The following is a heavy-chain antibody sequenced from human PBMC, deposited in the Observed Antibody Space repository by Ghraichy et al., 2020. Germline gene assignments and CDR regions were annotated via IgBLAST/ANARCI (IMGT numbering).Heavy chain of an antibody. V-gene: IGHV1-18*04. CDR1: GYTFTSYG. D-gene: IGHD4-23*01. J-gene: IGHJ4*02. Sequence: ASVKVSCKASGYTFTSYGISWVRQAPGQGLEWMAWISAYNGNTNYAQKLQGRVTMTTDTSTNTAYMELRSLRSDDTAIYYCARDGATVVTPLIPDYWGQGTLLTGSS. CDR2: ISAYNGNT. CDR3: ARDGATVVTPLIPDY.